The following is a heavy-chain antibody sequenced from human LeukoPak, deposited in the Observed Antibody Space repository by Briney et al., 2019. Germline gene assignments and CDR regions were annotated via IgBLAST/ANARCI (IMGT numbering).Heavy chain of an antibody. CDR3: ARWMATVTTPDY. V-gene: IGHV1-2*02. CDR1: GYTFNGFY. CDR2: INPNSGGT. J-gene: IGHJ4*02. Sequence: ASVKVSCKASGYTFNGFYLHWVRQAPGQGLEWMGWINPNSGGTNYAQKFQGRVTMTRDTSISTAYMELSRLRSDDTAVYYCARWMATVTTPDYWGQGTLVTVSS. D-gene: IGHD4-11*01.